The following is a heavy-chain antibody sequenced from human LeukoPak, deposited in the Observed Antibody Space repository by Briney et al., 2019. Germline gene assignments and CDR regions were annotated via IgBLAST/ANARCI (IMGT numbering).Heavy chain of an antibody. D-gene: IGHD3-10*01. V-gene: IGHV1-69*05. CDR2: IIPIFGKA. J-gene: IGHJ3*02. Sequence: SVKVSCKASGGTFSSYAISWVRPAPGKGLAWMGGIIPIFGKANYVQKLQGRVMITTDEYTRKAYMEPSDLRYEQASGYYCVRERGEHAFDIWGQGTMVTVSS. CDR1: GGTFSSYA. CDR3: VRERGEHAFDI.